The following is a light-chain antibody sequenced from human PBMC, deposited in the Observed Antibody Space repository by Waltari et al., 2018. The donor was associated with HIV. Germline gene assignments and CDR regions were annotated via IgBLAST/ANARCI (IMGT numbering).Light chain of an antibody. CDR1: SPNLGNNY. Sequence: SVLTHPPSASAAPGQTVTLSRPGRSPNLGNNYVSWYQQLPGTAPKLLIYDNSKRPSGIPDRFSASKSGTSATLVITGLQIGDEADYFCGTWDNSLSAYVLFGGGTKLTVL. J-gene: IGLJ2*01. CDR3: GTWDNSLSAYVL. V-gene: IGLV1-51*01. CDR2: DNS.